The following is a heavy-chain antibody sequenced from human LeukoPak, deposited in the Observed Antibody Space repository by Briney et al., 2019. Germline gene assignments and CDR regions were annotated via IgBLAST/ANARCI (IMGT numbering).Heavy chain of an antibody. CDR3: ARVGHIVAAGTYDY. Sequence: SETLSLTCTVSGVSISSYYWSWIRQPPGEGLEWIGNIFYSGSPNYKSSLRSRVTTSFDTSKNQFSLKLSSVTAADTAVYYCARVGHIVAAGTYDYWGQGTLVTVSS. D-gene: IGHD6-13*01. J-gene: IGHJ4*02. CDR2: IFYSGSP. V-gene: IGHV4-59*08. CDR1: GVSISSYY.